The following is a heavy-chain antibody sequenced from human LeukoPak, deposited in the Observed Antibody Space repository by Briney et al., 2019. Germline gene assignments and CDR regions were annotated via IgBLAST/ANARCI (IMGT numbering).Heavy chain of an antibody. J-gene: IGHJ4*02. CDR2: ISYDGSDK. Sequence: GGSLRLSCAASGFIFSSYVMHWVRQAPGKGLEWVAVISYDGSDKYYADSVKGRFTISRDNSKNTLYLQMNSLRAEDTAVYYCASHLAPPYYGDFLDYFDYWGQGTLVTVSS. CDR1: GFIFSSYV. CDR3: ASHLAPPYYGDFLDYFDY. V-gene: IGHV3-30*03. D-gene: IGHD4-17*01.